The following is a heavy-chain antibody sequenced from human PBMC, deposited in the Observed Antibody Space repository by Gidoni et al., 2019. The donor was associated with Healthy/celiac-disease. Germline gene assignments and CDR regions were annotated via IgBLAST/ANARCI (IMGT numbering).Heavy chain of an antibody. V-gene: IGHV3-30*04. CDR2: IAYDGRNK. CDR3: ARDLGGDYLTYYFDY. J-gene: IGHJ4*02. Sequence: QVQLVASGGGVVQPGWSLRLSCAASGFTFRSYAKHWVRQAPGKGREWVAVIAYDGRNKYYADSVKGRFTISRDNSKNTLYLQMNSLRAEDTAVYYCARDLGGDYLTYYFDYWGQGTLVTVSS. D-gene: IGHD4-17*01. CDR1: GFTFRSYA.